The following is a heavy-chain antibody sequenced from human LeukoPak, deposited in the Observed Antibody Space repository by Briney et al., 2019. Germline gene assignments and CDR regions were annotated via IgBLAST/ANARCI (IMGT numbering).Heavy chain of an antibody. CDR2: ISYDGSNK. D-gene: IGHD6-19*01. V-gene: IGHV3-30*18. CDR1: GFTFSSYG. CDR3: AKDRAVAGSGSSLDY. J-gene: IGHJ4*02. Sequence: GGSLRLSCAASGFTFSSYGMQWVRQAPGKGLEWVAVISYDGSNKYYADTVKGRFTISRDNSKNTLYLQMNSLRAEDTAVYYCAKDRAVAGSGSSLDYWGQGTLVTVSS.